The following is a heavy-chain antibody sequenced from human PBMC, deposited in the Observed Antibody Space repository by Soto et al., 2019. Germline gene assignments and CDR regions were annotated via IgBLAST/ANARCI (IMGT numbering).Heavy chain of an antibody. CDR2: INSDGSST. CDR1: GFTFSSYW. CDR3: ARDFRRGGDY. J-gene: IGHJ4*02. Sequence: RGSLRLSCAASGFTFSSYWIHWVRQAPGKGLVWVSRINSDGSSTSYADSVKGQFTISRGNAKDTLYLQMNSLRAEDSAVYYCARDFRRGGDYWGQGTLVTVSS. D-gene: IGHD1-26*01. V-gene: IGHV3-74*01.